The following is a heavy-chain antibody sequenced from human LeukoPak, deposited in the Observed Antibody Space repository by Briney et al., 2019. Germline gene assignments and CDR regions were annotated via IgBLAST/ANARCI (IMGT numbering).Heavy chain of an antibody. Sequence: GGSLRLSCEASGFTFLDYAMSWVRQAPGKGLQWVSGISGRDDTTYYTDSPEGSTYYTNSAEGRFTISRDNSKNTVYLQIDSLGVEDTAVYYCAKCMSATGVCLNFDSWGQGILVTVSS. D-gene: IGHD2-21*02. CDR1: GFTFLDYA. V-gene: IGHV3-23*01. J-gene: IGHJ4*02. CDR2: ISGRDDTTYYTDSPEGST. CDR3: AKCMSATGVCLNFDS.